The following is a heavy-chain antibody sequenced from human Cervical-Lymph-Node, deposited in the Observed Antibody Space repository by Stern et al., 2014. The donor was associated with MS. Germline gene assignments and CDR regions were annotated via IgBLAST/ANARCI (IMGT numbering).Heavy chain of an antibody. Sequence: VQLEESGVEVKKPGASVKVSCKASGYTFTSYGISWVRQAPGQGLEWMGWISDSSGNTRNAQTFQGRVPMTTDTSSSTAFMELRSLRSDDTAVYYCARDSPFDIWGQGTMVTVSS. J-gene: IGHJ3*02. CDR3: ARDSPFDI. CDR1: GYTFTSYG. CDR2: ISDSSGNT. V-gene: IGHV1-18*04.